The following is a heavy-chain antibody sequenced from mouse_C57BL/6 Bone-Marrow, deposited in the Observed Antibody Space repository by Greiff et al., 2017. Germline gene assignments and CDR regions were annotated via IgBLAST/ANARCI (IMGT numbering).Heavy chain of an antibody. J-gene: IGHJ3*01. V-gene: IGHV1-81*01. Sequence: QVQLQQSGAELARPGASVKLSCKASGYTFTSYGISWVKQRTGQGLEWIGEIYPRSGNTYYNEKFKGKATLTADKSSSTAYMELRSLTSEDSAVYFCAKDSSGYVWFAYRGQGTLVTVSA. CDR1: GYTFTSYG. CDR2: IYPRSGNT. D-gene: IGHD3-2*02. CDR3: AKDSSGYVWFAY.